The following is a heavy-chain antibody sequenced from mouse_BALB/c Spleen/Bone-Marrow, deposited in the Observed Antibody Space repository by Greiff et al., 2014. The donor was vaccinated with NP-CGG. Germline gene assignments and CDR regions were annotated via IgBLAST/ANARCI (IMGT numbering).Heavy chain of an antibody. V-gene: IGHV1S56*01. Sequence: LVESGPELVKPGASVRISCKASGYTFTSYYIHWAKQRPGQGLEWIGWIYPGNVNTKYNEKFKGKATLTADKSSSTAYMQLSSLTSEDSAVYFCARDTMDYWGQGTSVTVSS. CDR2: IYPGNVNT. CDR3: ARDTMDY. J-gene: IGHJ4*01. CDR1: GYTFTSYY.